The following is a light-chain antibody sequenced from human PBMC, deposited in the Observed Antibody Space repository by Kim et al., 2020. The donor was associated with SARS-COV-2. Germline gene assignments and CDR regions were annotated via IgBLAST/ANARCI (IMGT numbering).Light chain of an antibody. J-gene: IGKJ3*01. Sequence: VGERVTIACRASQSVSRYLCWFQQKPGKDPKLLIYKASTLESGVPSRFSGSGSGAEFAHTNSSLQPNDCGTYYCQRYNSDLVFSFGPGTKVDIK. CDR1: QSVSRY. V-gene: IGKV1-5*03. CDR2: KAS. CDR3: QRYNSDLVFS.